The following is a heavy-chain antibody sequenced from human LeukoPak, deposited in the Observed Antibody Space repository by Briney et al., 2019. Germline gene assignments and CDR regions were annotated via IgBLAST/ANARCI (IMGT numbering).Heavy chain of an antibody. J-gene: IGHJ6*02. Sequence: GGSLRLSCAAPGFIFSSCSMNWVRQAPGKGLEWVSYISSSGPIYYADSVKGRFTIFRDNAKNSLYLQMNSLRAEDTAVYYCARGRLGYCTRTSCDDYYYYGMDVWGQGTTVTVSS. CDR1: GFIFSSCS. V-gene: IGHV3-48*01. CDR2: ISSSGPI. CDR3: ARGRLGYCTRTSCDDYYYYGMDV. D-gene: IGHD2-2*01.